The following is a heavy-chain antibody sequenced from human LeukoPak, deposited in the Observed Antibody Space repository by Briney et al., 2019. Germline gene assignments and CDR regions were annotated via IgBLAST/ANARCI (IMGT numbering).Heavy chain of an antibody. CDR2: IKQDGSEK. Sequence: SGGSLRLSCAASGFTFSSYSMNWVRQAPGKGLEWVANIKQDGSEKYYVDSVKGRFTISRDNAKNSLYLQMNSLRAEDTAVYYCARDLVGDSDYWGQGTLVTVSS. CDR1: GFTFSSYS. D-gene: IGHD1-26*01. J-gene: IGHJ4*02. CDR3: ARDLVGDSDY. V-gene: IGHV3-7*01.